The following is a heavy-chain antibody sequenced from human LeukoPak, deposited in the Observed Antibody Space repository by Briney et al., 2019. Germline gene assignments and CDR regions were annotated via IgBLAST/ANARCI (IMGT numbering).Heavy chain of an antibody. CDR3: ARGYGGTSDS. CDR1: EFPFSHSW. J-gene: IGHJ4*02. Sequence: GGSLRLSCAASEFPFSHSWMTWVRQAPGKGLEWVANIKQDGSEKYYVDSVKGRFTISRDNAKNSLYLQMNSLRAEDTAVYYCARGYGGTSDSWGQGTLVTVSS. V-gene: IGHV3-7*04. CDR2: IKQDGSEK. D-gene: IGHD4-23*01.